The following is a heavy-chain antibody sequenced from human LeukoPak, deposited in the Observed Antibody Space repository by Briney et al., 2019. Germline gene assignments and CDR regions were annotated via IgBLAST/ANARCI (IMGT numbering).Heavy chain of an antibody. CDR1: GYSFSSYW. Sequence: GESLKISCKGSGYSFSSYWIACVRHMPGKGLEWMGIIYPADSDTRYSPSFQGQVTISADKSINTAYLQWSSLKASDTAMYYCARLVESSGYYADYWGQGTLVTVSS. J-gene: IGHJ4*02. V-gene: IGHV5-51*01. CDR3: ARLVESSGYYADY. D-gene: IGHD3-22*01. CDR2: IYPADSDT.